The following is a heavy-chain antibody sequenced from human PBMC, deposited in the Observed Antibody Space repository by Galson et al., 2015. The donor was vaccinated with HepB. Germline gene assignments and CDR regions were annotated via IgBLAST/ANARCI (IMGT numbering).Heavy chain of an antibody. CDR1: GGTFSSYA. V-gene: IGHV1-69*13. CDR2: IIPIFGTA. Sequence: SVKVSCKASGGTFSSYAISWVRQAPGQGLEWMGGIIPIFGTANYAQKFQGRVTITADESTSTAYMELSSLRSEDTAVYYCARAEYCSSTSCYALLDVWGQGTTVTVSS. CDR3: ARAEYCSSTSCYALLDV. J-gene: IGHJ6*02. D-gene: IGHD2-2*01.